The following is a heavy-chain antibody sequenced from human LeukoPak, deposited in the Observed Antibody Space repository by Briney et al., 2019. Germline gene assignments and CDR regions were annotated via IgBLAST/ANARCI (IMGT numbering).Heavy chain of an antibody. Sequence: GGSLRLSCAASGFTVSSNYMSWVRQAPGKGLEWVSVIYSGGSTYYSDSVKGRFTISRDNSKNTLYLQMNSLRAEDTAVYYCARGDYYDSSGYPDPDAFDIWGQGTMVTVSS. V-gene: IGHV3-53*01. CDR1: GFTVSSNY. J-gene: IGHJ3*02. CDR3: ARGDYYDSSGYPDPDAFDI. D-gene: IGHD3-22*01. CDR2: IYSGGST.